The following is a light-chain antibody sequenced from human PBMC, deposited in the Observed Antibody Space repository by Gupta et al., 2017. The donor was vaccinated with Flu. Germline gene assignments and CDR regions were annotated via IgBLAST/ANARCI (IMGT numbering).Light chain of an antibody. V-gene: IGKV1-5*03. Sequence: DIQMTQSPSTLSASVGDRVTITCRASQSISSWLAWYQQKPGKAPKLLIYKASSSESGVPSRFSGSGSGTEFTLTIISRQPDDFATYYCQQENSYPYIFGQGTKLEIK. CDR3: QQENSYPYI. CDR1: QSISSW. CDR2: KAS. J-gene: IGKJ2*01.